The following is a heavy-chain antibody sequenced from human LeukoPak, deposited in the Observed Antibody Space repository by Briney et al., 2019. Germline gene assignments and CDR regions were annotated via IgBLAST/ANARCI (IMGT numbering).Heavy chain of an antibody. Sequence: GGSLRLSCAASGFTFSSYSMNWVRQAPGKGLEWVSSISSSSSYISYADSVKGRFTISRDNAKNSLYLQMNSLRAEDTAVYYCARDGLTMYRLYYGMDVWGQGTTVTVSS. CDR3: ARDGLTMYRLYYGMDV. D-gene: IGHD3-10*02. V-gene: IGHV3-21*01. CDR2: ISSSSSYI. CDR1: GFTFSSYS. J-gene: IGHJ6*02.